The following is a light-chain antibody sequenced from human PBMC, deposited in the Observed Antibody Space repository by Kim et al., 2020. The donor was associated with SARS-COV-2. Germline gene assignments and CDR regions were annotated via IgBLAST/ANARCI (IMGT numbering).Light chain of an antibody. CDR3: SSYTSSSTYV. CDR2: DVS. V-gene: IGLV2-14*01. Sequence: QSALTQPASVSGSPGQSITISCTGTSSDVGGYNYVSWYQQHPGKAPKVMIYDVSKRPSGVSNRFSGSKSGNTASLTISGLQAEVEADYYCSSYTSSSTYVFGTGTKVTVL. J-gene: IGLJ1*01. CDR1: SSDVGGYNY.